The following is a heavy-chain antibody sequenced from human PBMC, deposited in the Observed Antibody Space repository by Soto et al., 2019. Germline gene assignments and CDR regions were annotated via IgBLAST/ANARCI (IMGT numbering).Heavy chain of an antibody. CDR2: ISAYNGNT. CDR1: GYTFTIYG. D-gene: IGHD3-3*01. J-gene: IGHJ3*02. V-gene: IGHV1-18*01. CDR3: ARVGVDQGYAFDI. Sequence: GASVKVSCKASGYTFTIYGSMWVRQAPGQGLEWMGWISAYNGNTNYAQKLQGRVTMTTDTSTSTAYMELRSLRSDDTAVYYCARVGVDQGYAFDIWGQGTMVTVSS.